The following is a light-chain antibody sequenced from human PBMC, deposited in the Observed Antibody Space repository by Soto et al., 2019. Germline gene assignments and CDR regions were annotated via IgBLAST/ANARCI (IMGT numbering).Light chain of an antibody. V-gene: IGKV1-39*01. CDR1: QRISTF. J-gene: IGKJ4*01. CDR2: SAS. Sequence: DIQITHSPSSLSAFVGDSVTITCHASQRISTFLNWYHQKPGKAPKLLIYSASYLQSGVPSNFSGSGSGTDFTLSIVTLQPEDFGTYFCQQSYRLPLTFGGGTKVDIK. CDR3: QQSYRLPLT.